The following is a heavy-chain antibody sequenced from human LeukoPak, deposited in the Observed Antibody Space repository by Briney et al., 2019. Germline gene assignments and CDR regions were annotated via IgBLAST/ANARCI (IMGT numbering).Heavy chain of an antibody. D-gene: IGHD2-15*01. J-gene: IGHJ3*02. CDR2: IYYSGST. V-gene: IGHV4-31*03. CDR3: ARGGECGSCDGFDM. CDR1: GGSISSGGYY. Sequence: PSETLSLTCTVSGGSISSGGYYWSWIRQHPGKGLEWIGYIYYSGSTYYNPSLKSRVTISVDTSKNQFSLKLSSVTAADTAVYYCARGGECGSCDGFDMWGQGIMVTVSS.